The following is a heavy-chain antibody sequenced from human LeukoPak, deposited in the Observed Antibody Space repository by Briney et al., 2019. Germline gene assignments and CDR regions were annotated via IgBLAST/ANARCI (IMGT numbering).Heavy chain of an antibody. CDR1: GYTFTSYD. Sequence: ASVKVSCKAPGYTFTSYDINWVRQATGQGLEWMGWMNPNSGNTGYAQKFQGRVTMTRNTSISTAYMELSSLRSEDTAVYYCARGRRTSSGWSFWGQGTLVTVSS. J-gene: IGHJ4*02. V-gene: IGHV1-8*01. D-gene: IGHD6-19*01. CDR3: ARGRRTSSGWSF. CDR2: MNPNSGNT.